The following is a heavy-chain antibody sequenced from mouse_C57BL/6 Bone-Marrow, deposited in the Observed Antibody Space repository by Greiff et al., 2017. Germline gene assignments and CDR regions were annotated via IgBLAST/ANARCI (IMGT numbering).Heavy chain of an antibody. CDR1: GFTFSNYW. J-gene: IGHJ3*01. CDR2: IRLKSDNYAT. V-gene: IGHV6-3*01. Sequence: VQLKESGGGLVQPGGSMKLSCVASGFTFSNYWMNWVRQSPEKGLEWVAQIRLKSDNYATPYAESVKGRFTISRDDSKSSVYLQMNNLRAEDTGIYYCTGKGGCAYWGQGTLVTVSA. D-gene: IGHD3-3*01. CDR3: TGKGGCAY.